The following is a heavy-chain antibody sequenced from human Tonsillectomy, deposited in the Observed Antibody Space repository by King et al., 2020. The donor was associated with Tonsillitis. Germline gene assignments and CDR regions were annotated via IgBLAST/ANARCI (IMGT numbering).Heavy chain of an antibody. CDR1: GGSIRSYY. J-gene: IGHJ6*02. D-gene: IGHD4-23*01. V-gene: IGHV4-59*01. CDR3: ARDLATVVTASGGYGMDV. Sequence: MQLQESGPGLVKPSETLSLTCTVSGGSIRSYYWSWIRQPPGKGLEWIGYIYYSGSTNYNPSLKSRVTISLDTSKNQLSLKLTSVTAADTAVYYCARDLATVVTASGGYGMDVWGLGTTVTVSS. CDR2: IYYSGST.